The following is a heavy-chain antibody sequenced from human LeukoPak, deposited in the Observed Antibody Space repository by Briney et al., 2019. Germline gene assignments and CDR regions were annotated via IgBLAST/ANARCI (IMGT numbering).Heavy chain of an antibody. D-gene: IGHD2-2*01. CDR2: IYYSGST. J-gene: IGHJ4*02. CDR3: ARVYQSAEYYFDY. CDR1: GGSISSYY. Sequence: SSETLSLTCTVSGGSISSYYWSWIRLPPGKGLEWIGYIYYSGSTNYNPSLKSRVTISVDTSKNQFSPKLSSVTAADTAVYYCARVYQSAEYYFDYWGQGNLVSVSS. V-gene: IGHV4-59*01.